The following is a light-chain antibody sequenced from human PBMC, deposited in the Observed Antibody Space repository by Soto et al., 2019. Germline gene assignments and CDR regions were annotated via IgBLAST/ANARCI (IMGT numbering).Light chain of an antibody. CDR2: GAS. CDR3: QQYDSSPRT. J-gene: IGKJ1*01. Sequence: ENVLTQSPGTLSLSPGERATLSCRASQSVSSDCLAWYRQRPGQAPRLLIYGASTRATGTPDRISGSGSGTDFTLTISRLEPEDFAVYHCQQYDSSPRTFGQGTKVDIK. V-gene: IGKV3-20*01. CDR1: QSVSSDC.